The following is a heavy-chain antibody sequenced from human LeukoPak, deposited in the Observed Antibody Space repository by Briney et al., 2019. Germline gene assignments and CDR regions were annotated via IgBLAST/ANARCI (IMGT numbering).Heavy chain of an antibody. J-gene: IGHJ6*02. CDR1: GFTPSSYG. CDR3: ARDVKTSGDYYYYYGMDV. V-gene: IGHV3-33*01. CDR2: IWYDGSNK. Sequence: GGSMRLSCAASGFTPSSYGMHWVSPAPGKGREWVAGIWYDGSNKYYADFVKGRFTISRHNSKNTLYLQMNSLRAEDTAVYYCARDVKTSGDYYYYYGMDVWGQGTTVTVSS. D-gene: IGHD2-15*01.